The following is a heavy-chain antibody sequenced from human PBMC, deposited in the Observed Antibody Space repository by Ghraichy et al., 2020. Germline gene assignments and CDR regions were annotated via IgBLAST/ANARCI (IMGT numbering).Heavy chain of an antibody. V-gene: IGHV1-69*13. D-gene: IGHD2-21*01. CDR3: ASGGDLGVYCGGDCSLGDAFDI. Sequence: SVKVSCKASGGTFSSYAISWVRQAPGQGLEWMGGIIPIFGTANYAQKFQGRVTITADESTSTAYMELSSLRSEDTAVYYCASGGDLGVYCGGDCSLGDAFDIWGQGKMVTVSS. CDR2: IIPIFGTA. J-gene: IGHJ3*02. CDR1: GGTFSSYA.